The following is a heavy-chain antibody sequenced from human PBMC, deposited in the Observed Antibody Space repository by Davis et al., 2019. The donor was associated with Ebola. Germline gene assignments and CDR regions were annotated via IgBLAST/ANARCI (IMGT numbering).Heavy chain of an antibody. D-gene: IGHD1-26*01. V-gene: IGHV4-38-2*02. Sequence: SETLSLTCTVSGYSISSGYYWGWIRQPPGKGLEWIGSIYHSGSTYYNPSLKSRVTISVDTSKNQFSLKLSSVTAADTAVYYCARDNRGGSYSYYYYYGMDVWGQGTTVTVSS. CDR2: IYHSGST. CDR1: GYSISSGYY. J-gene: IGHJ6*02. CDR3: ARDNRGGSYSYYYYYGMDV.